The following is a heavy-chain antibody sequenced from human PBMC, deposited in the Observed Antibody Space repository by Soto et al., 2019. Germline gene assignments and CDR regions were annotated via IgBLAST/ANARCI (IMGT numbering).Heavy chain of an antibody. CDR1: GGSISSGDYY. CDR3: ARNYCPRECYFDY. Sequence: SETLSLTCTVSGGSISSGDYYWSWIRQPPGKGLEWIGYIYYSGSTYYNPSLKSRVTISVDTSKSQFSLKLSSVTAADTAVYYCARNYCPRECYFDYWGQGTLVTVYS. D-gene: IGHD2-15*01. V-gene: IGHV4-30-4*01. CDR2: IYYSGST. J-gene: IGHJ4*02.